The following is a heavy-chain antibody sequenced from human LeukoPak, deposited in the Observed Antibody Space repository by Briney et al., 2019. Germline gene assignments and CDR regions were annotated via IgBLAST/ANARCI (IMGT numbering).Heavy chain of an antibody. CDR1: GFTFSSYG. CDR2: ISYDGSNK. CDR3: AKDSDFWSGYSDY. V-gene: IGHV3-30*18. Sequence: GRSLRLSCAASGFTFSSYGVHWVSQAPGKGLEWVAVISYDGSNKYYADSVKGRFTISRDNSKNTLYLQMNSLRAEDTAVYYCAKDSDFWSGYSDYWGQGTLFTVSS. D-gene: IGHD3-3*01. J-gene: IGHJ4*02.